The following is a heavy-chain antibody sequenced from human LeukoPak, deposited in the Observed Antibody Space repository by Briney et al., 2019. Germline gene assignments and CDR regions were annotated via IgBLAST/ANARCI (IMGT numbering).Heavy chain of an antibody. V-gene: IGHV3-30*18. Sequence: GGSLRLSCAASGFTFSSYGMHWVRQAPGKGLEWVAVISYDGSNKYYADSVKGRFTISRDNSKNTLYLQMNSLRAEDTAVYYCAKVISGYDSRAFDIWGQGTMVTVSS. CDR3: AKVISGYDSRAFDI. D-gene: IGHD5-12*01. CDR1: GFTFSSYG. CDR2: ISYDGSNK. J-gene: IGHJ3*02.